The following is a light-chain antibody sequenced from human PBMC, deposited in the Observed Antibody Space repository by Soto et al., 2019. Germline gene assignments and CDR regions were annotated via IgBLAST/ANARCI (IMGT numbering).Light chain of an antibody. J-gene: IGKJ1*01. Sequence: DIQMTQSPSTLSASVGDRVTITCRASQSISSWLAWYQQKPGKAPKLLIYDASSLESGVPSRFRGSGSGTEVTLTISSLPPDDFATYYCQQYNIYSTFGQWTKVEIK. CDR1: QSISSW. V-gene: IGKV1-5*01. CDR3: QQYNIYST. CDR2: DAS.